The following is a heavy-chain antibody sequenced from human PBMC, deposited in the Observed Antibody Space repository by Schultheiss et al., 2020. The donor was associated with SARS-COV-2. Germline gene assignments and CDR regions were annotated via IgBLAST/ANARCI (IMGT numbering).Heavy chain of an antibody. D-gene: IGHD6-13*01. CDR2: IYHSGST. J-gene: IGHJ4*02. CDR3: ARESGIAAAGHLDY. V-gene: IGHV4-4*02. Sequence: SETLSLTCAVSGGSISSSNWWSWVRQPPGKGLEWVGHIYHSGSTNSNPSLNGRAIISVDTSKNKLSLRLTSVTAADSAVYFCARESGIAAAGHLDYWGQGSLVTVSS. CDR1: GGSISSSNW.